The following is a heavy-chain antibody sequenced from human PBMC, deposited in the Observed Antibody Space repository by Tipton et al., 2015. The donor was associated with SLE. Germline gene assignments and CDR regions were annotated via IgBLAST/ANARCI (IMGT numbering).Heavy chain of an antibody. Sequence: TLFLTCTVSGGSISSGSYYWSWIRQPAGKGLEWIGRIYTSGSTNYNPPLKSRVTISVDTSKNQFSLKLSPVTAADTAVYYCARVGDEAAAALGYWGQGTLVTVSS. V-gene: IGHV4-61*02. CDR3: ARVGDEAAAALGY. CDR2: IYTSGST. CDR1: GGSISSGSYY. J-gene: IGHJ4*02. D-gene: IGHD6-13*01.